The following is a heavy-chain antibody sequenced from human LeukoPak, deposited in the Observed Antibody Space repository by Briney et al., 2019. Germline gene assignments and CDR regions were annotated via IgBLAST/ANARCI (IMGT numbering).Heavy chain of an antibody. CDR2: IYPGDSDT. J-gene: IGHJ4*02. D-gene: IGHD5-24*01. Sequence: GESLKISCKTSGYTFTKHWIAWVRQMPGKGLEWMGIIYPGDSDTRYSPSFQGQVTISVDMSLSTAYLQWSSLKASDTAMYYCARRGGRDGYNEGFDFWGQGTLVTVSS. V-gene: IGHV5-51*01. CDR1: GYTFTKHW. CDR3: ARRGGRDGYNEGFDF.